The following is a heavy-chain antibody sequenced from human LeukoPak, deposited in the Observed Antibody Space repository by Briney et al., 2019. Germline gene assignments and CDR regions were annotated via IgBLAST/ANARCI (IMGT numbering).Heavy chain of an antibody. Sequence: SETLSLTCTVSGGSISSYYWSWIRQPPGKGLEWIGYIYYSGSTNYNPSLKSRVTISVDTSKNQFSLKLSSVTAADTAVYYCARGEILWFGELLDYYGMDVWGQGTTVTVSS. V-gene: IGHV4-59*01. CDR1: GGSISSYY. J-gene: IGHJ6*02. D-gene: IGHD3-10*01. CDR2: IYYSGST. CDR3: ARGEILWFGELLDYYGMDV.